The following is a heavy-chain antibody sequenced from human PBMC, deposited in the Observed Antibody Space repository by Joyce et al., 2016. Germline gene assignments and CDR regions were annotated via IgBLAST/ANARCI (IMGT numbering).Heavy chain of an antibody. CDR2: IKQSGTT. Sequence: QVQLQQWGAGLLKPSETLSLICAVYGGSFSDYYWNWIRQPPGKGLERIGEIKQSGTTNYNPSLKRRVTIAVDTSTRQFALKLRSVTAADTAVYYCGRGRSRGLTYYFTSGPSLGYFEHWGQGTLVTVSS. D-gene: IGHD2-8*01. CDR3: GRGRSRGLTYYFTSGPSLGYFEH. V-gene: IGHV4-34*01. CDR1: GGSFSDYY. J-gene: IGHJ1*01.